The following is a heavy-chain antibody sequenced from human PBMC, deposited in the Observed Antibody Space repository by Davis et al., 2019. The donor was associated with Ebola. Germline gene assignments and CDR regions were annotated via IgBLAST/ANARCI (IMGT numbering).Heavy chain of an antibody. CDR3: ARDFPYGGPMDV. V-gene: IGHV1-46*01. Sequence: AASVKVSCKASGYSFTRYYIHWVRQAPGQGPEWMGIINPGGGSTTYAQKFQGRVTMTTDTSTSTAYMELRSLRSDDTAVYYCARDFPYGGPMDVWGQGTTVTVSS. D-gene: IGHD4-23*01. J-gene: IGHJ6*02. CDR1: GYSFTRYY. CDR2: INPGGGST.